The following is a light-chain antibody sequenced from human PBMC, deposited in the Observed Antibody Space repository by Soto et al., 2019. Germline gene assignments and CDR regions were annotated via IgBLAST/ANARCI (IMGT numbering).Light chain of an antibody. Sequence: AIRMTQSPSSLSASTGDRVTITCRASQGISSYLAWYQQKPGKAPKLLIYAASTLQSGVPSRFSGSGSGTDFTLTISCLQSEDFATYYCQKYDSYAGTFGQGTKVDIK. CDR3: QKYDSYAGT. CDR1: QGISSY. CDR2: AAS. J-gene: IGKJ1*01. V-gene: IGKV1-8*01.